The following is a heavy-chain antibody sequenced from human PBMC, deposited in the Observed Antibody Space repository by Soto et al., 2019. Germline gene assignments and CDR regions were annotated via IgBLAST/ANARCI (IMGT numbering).Heavy chain of an antibody. J-gene: IGHJ4*02. CDR2: ISSSSSTI. CDR3: ARATLLTQRGAGSSIAARPSLGIDY. CDR1: GFTFSSYS. D-gene: IGHD6-6*01. V-gene: IGHV3-48*02. Sequence: GGSLRLSCAASGFTFSSYSMNWVRQAPGKGLEWVSYISSSSSTIYYADSVKGRFTISRDNAKNSLYLQMNSLRDEDTAVYYCARATLLTQRGAGSSIAARPSLGIDYWGQGTLVTVSS.